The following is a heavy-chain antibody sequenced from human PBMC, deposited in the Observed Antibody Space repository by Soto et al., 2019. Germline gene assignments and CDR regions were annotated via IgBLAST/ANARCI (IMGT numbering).Heavy chain of an antibody. Sequence: SETLSLTCTVSGGSISSYYWSWIRQPPGKGLEWIGYIYYSGSTNYNPSLKSRVTISVDTSKNQFSLKLSSVTAADTAVYYCARLVAAAGTHRDYYYYYYMDVWGKGTTVTVSS. CDR2: IYYSGST. D-gene: IGHD6-13*01. V-gene: IGHV4-59*08. CDR3: ARLVAAAGTHRDYYYYYYMDV. J-gene: IGHJ6*03. CDR1: GGSISSYY.